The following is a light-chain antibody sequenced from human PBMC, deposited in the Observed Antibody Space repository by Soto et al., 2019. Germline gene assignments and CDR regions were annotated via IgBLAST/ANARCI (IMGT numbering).Light chain of an antibody. Sequence: EVVLTQSPATLSVSPGERATLSCRASQRVYSNLAWYQQRTGQAPRLLLYGASTRATGVPARFSGRGSGTEFTLTISSLQSEDFAVYYCQQYTNWPPNTFGQGTRLEIK. J-gene: IGKJ5*01. V-gene: IGKV3-15*01. CDR1: QRVYSN. CDR2: GAS. CDR3: QQYTNWPPNT.